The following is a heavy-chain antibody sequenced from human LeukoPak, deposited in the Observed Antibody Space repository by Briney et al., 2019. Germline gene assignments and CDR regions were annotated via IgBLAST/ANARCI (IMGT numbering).Heavy chain of an antibody. D-gene: IGHD6-13*01. V-gene: IGHV3-33*01. Sequence: PGGSLRLSCAASGFTFSSYGMHWVRQRPGKGLEWVTVMWSNESHKYYADSVKGRFTVSRDSAKSTLYLQIESLKVEDTAVYYCAREVAAAGRPYNWFDPWGQGTLVTVSS. CDR1: GFTFSSYG. CDR2: MWSNESHK. J-gene: IGHJ5*02. CDR3: AREVAAAGRPYNWFDP.